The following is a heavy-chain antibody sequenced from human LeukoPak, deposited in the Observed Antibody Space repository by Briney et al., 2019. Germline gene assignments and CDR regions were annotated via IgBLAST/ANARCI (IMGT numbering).Heavy chain of an antibody. Sequence: GGSLRLSCAASGFTVSSNYMSWVRQAPGKGLEWVSVIYSGGSTYYADSVKGRFTISRDNSKNTLYLQMNSLRAVDTAVYYCARGPQVLRYFDWLERGSYFDYWGQGTLVTVSS. D-gene: IGHD3-9*01. CDR2: IYSGGST. CDR1: GFTVSSNY. V-gene: IGHV3-66*02. CDR3: ARGPQVLRYFDWLERGSYFDY. J-gene: IGHJ4*02.